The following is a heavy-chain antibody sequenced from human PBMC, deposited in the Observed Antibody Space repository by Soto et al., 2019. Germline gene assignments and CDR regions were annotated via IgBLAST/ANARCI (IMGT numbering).Heavy chain of an antibody. CDR3: ASPWGGVDTVSNYYYYGMDV. J-gene: IGHJ6*02. CDR1: GGTFSSYA. V-gene: IGHV1-69*13. D-gene: IGHD5-18*01. Sequence: SGKVSCKASGGTFSSYAISWVRQAPGQGLEWMGGIIPIFGTANYAQKFQGRVTITADESTSTAYMELSSLRSEDTAVYYCASPWGGVDTVSNYYYYGMDVWGQGTTVTVSS. CDR2: IIPIFGTA.